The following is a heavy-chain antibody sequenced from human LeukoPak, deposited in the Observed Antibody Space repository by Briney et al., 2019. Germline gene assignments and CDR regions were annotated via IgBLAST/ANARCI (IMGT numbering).Heavy chain of an antibody. CDR3: ARAGVSGNAFDI. D-gene: IGHD3-10*01. CDR1: GGSISSFY. CDR2: NYYTGST. J-gene: IGHJ3*02. Sequence: TSETLSLTCTVSGGSISSFYWSWIRQPPGKGLEWIGYNYYTGSTNYNSSLKSRVTISVNTSKNQFSLNLSSVTAADTAMYYCARAGVSGNAFDIGGQGTLLTVSS. V-gene: IGHV4-59*01.